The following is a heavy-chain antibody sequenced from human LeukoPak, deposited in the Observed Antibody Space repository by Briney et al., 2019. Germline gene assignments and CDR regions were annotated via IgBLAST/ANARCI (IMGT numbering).Heavy chain of an antibody. J-gene: IGHJ6*02. CDR3: PRARGRGYYYGSGSSYYYGMDV. D-gene: IGHD3-10*01. CDR2: ISSSSSYI. V-gene: IGHV3-21*01. CDR1: GFTFSSYS. Sequence: GGSLRLSCAASGFTFSSYSVNWVRQAPGKGLECVSSISSSSSYIYYADSVKGRFTISRDNAKNSLYLQINSLRAEDTAVYYCPRARGRGYYYGSGSSYYYGMDVWGQGTTVTVSS.